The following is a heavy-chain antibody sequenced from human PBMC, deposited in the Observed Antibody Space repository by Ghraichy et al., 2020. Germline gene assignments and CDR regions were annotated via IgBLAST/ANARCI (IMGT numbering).Heavy chain of an antibody. CDR2: IYYTGST. J-gene: IGHJ4*02. V-gene: IGHV4-39*01. CDR1: GGSISSTDYY. CDR3: ARSYGSYVD. Sequence: SETLSLTCTVSGGSISSTDYYCNWIRQSPGKGLEWIGGIYYTGSTYYNPSLKSRVTISIDTSKNQFSLNLVSVTAADTAVYYCARSYGSYVDWGQGTLVTVSS. D-gene: IGHD3-10*01.